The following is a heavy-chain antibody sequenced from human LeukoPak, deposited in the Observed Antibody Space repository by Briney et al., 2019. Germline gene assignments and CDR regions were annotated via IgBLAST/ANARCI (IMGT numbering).Heavy chain of an antibody. V-gene: IGHV3-21*01. CDR2: IDSTSRYI. CDR3: ARDQDYSKGFDY. J-gene: IGHJ4*02. Sequence: PGESLRLSCAASGFTISSYTFVSYTMNWVRQAPGKGLEWVASIDSTSRYIYYTDSVKGRFTISKDNANSSLHLQMNSLRAEDTAVYYCARDQDYSKGFDYWGQGTLVTVSS. CDR1: GFTISSYTFVSYT. D-gene: IGHD4-11*01.